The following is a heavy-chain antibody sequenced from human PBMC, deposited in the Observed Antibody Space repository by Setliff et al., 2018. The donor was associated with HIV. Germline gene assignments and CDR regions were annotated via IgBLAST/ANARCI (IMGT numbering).Heavy chain of an antibody. D-gene: IGHD6-19*01. J-gene: IGHJ3*02. Sequence: RASVKVSCKASGYTFTSYAMHWVRQAPGQSLEWMGWINAGNGNTKYSQKFQGRVTITRDTSASTAYMELSSLRSEDTAVYYCAREGQWLDMGDAFDIWGQGTMVTVSS. CDR1: GYTFTSYA. CDR3: AREGQWLDMGDAFDI. V-gene: IGHV1-3*01. CDR2: INAGNGNT.